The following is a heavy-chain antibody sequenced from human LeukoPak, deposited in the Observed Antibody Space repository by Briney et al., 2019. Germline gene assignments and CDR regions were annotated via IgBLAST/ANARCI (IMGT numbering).Heavy chain of an antibody. CDR2: IKQDGSEK. J-gene: IGHJ4*02. CDR3: ARVVYYYGSGSYHYYFDY. Sequence: GGSLRLSCAASGFTFSSYGRSWVRQAPGKGLEGVANIKQDGSEKYYVDSVKGRFTISRDNAKNSLYLQMNSLRAEDTAVYYCARVVYYYGSGSYHYYFDYWGQGTLVTVSS. V-gene: IGHV3-7*01. CDR1: GFTFSSYG. D-gene: IGHD3-10*01.